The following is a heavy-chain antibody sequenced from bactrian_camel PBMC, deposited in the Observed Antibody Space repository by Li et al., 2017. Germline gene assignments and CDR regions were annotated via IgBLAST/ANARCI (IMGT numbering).Heavy chain of an antibody. CDR1: GSTSEIYC. J-gene: IGHJ4*01. CDR3: ATDSNGGVCYRHNAYEFEE. D-gene: IGHD2*01. Sequence: HVQLVESGGGAVHAGGSLRLSCEASGSTSEIYCMGWFRDVPGKGREGIAGLWTGDGSTYYSDSVKGRFTISQNNAKHTLYLEMGNLKPADTGMYSCATDSNGGVCYRHNAYEFEEWGQGTQVTVS. V-gene: IGHV3S63*01. CDR2: LWTGDGST.